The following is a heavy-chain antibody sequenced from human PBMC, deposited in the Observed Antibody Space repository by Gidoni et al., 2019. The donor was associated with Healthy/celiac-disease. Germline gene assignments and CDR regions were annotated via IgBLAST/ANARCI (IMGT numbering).Heavy chain of an antibody. Sequence: QVQLQESGPGLVTPSQTLSLTCTVSGGSISSGGYYWSWIRQHPGKGLEWIGYIYYSGSTYYNPSLKSRVTISVDTSKNQFSLKLSSVTAADTAVYYCARVGLTMVRGVIAAGAFDIWGQGTMVTVSS. D-gene: IGHD3-10*01. CDR3: ARVGLTMVRGVIAAGAFDI. CDR1: GGSISSGGYY. J-gene: IGHJ3*02. CDR2: IYYSGST. V-gene: IGHV4-31*03.